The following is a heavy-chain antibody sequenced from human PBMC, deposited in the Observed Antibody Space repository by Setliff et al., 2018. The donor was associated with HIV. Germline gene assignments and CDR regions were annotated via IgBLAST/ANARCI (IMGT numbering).Heavy chain of an antibody. J-gene: IGHJ5*02. CDR3: ARGSPDGGLHWFDP. D-gene: IGHD2-15*01. CDR1: GYTFANYG. CDR2: ISPKNGNT. Sequence: ASVKVSCKASGYTFANYGITWVRQAPGQGLEWMAWISPKNGNTNHAQKYHERLIMSTDTSTSTAYMELRSLRSDDTAVYYCARGSPDGGLHWFDPWGQGTLVTVSS. V-gene: IGHV1-18*01.